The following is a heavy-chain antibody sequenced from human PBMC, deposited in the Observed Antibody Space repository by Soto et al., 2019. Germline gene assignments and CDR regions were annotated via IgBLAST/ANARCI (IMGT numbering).Heavy chain of an antibody. CDR2: IIPIFGTA. D-gene: IGHD6-6*01. J-gene: IGHJ6*02. Sequence: GASVKVSCKASGGTFSSYAISWVRQAPGQGLEWMGGIIPIFGTANYAQKFQGRVTITADESTSTAYMELSSLRSEDTAVYYCARAQDVGIAARPEGSSYYYYGMDVWGQGTTVIVS. CDR3: ARAQDVGIAARPEGSSYYYYGMDV. V-gene: IGHV1-69*13. CDR1: GGTFSSYA.